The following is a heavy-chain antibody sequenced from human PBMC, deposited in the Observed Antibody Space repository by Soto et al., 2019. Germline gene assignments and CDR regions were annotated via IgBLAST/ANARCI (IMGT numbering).Heavy chain of an antibody. CDR2: INHSGST. CDR3: ARGDQETDYVDTGRVAFDI. J-gene: IGHJ3*02. D-gene: IGHD5-18*01. CDR1: GGSFSGYY. V-gene: IGHV4-34*01. Sequence: SETLSLTCAVYGGSFSGYYWSWIRQPPGKGLEWIGEINHSGSTNYNPSLKSRVTISVDTSKNQFSLKLSSVTAADTAVYYCARGDQETDYVDTGRVAFDIWGQGTMVTVSS.